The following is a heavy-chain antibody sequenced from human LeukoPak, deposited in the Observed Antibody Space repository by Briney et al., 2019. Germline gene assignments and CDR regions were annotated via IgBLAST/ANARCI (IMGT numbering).Heavy chain of an antibody. D-gene: IGHD6-13*01. V-gene: IGHV4-59*01. CDR2: IYYSGST. CDR1: GGSISSYY. J-gene: IGHJ5*02. CDR3: ARGSESSSWYEDWFDP. Sequence: SETLSLTCTVSGGSISSYYWSWIRQPPGKGLERIGYIYYSGSTNYNPSLKSRVTISVDTSKNQFSLKLSSVTAADTAVYYCARGSESSSWYEDWFDPWGQGTLVTVSS.